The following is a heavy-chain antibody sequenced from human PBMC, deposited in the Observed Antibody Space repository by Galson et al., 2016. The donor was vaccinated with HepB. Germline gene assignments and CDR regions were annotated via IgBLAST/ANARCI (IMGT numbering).Heavy chain of an antibody. CDR3: AKGRRSGCSSTSCYPFDY. Sequence: SLRLSCAASGFIFSNYWMHWVRQAPGKGLVWVSRIHSDGSTTSYADSVKGRFTVSRDNAKNTLYMQMNSLRAEDTAVYYCAKGRRSGCSSTSCYPFDYWGQGTLVTVSS. J-gene: IGHJ4*02. V-gene: IGHV3-74*01. CDR2: IHSDGSTT. D-gene: IGHD2-2*01. CDR1: GFIFSNYW.